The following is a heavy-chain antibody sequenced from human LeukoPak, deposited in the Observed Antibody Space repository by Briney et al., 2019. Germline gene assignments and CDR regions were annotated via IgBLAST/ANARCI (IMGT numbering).Heavy chain of an antibody. V-gene: IGHV4-34*01. D-gene: IGHD3-22*01. Sequence: SETLSLSCAVYGGSLSGYYWSWIRQPPGKGLEWIGSTYYSGSTYYNPSLKSRVTISVDTSKNQFSLKLSSVTAADTAVYYCARPRGQWFFDYWGQGTLVTVSS. CDR1: GGSLSGYY. CDR3: ARPRGQWFFDY. CDR2: TYYSGST. J-gene: IGHJ4*02.